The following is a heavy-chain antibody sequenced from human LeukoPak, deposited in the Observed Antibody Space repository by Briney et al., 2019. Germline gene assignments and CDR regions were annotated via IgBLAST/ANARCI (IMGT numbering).Heavy chain of an antibody. V-gene: IGHV4-59*06. J-gene: IGHJ5*02. CDR2: IYYSGST. D-gene: IGHD3-22*01. Sequence: SETLSLTCTVSGGSISSYYWSWIRQHPGKGLEWIGYIYYSGSTYYNPSLKSRVTISVDTSKNQFSLKLSSVTAADTAVYYCARGSGHYDGSGDYISWFDLWGQGTLVTVSS. CDR1: GGSISSYY. CDR3: ARGSGHYDGSGDYISWFDL.